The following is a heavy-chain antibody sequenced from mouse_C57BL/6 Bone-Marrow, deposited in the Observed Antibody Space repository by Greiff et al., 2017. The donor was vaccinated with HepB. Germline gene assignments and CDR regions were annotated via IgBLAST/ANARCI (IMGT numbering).Heavy chain of an antibody. D-gene: IGHD2-1*01. J-gene: IGHJ4*01. CDR3: TTYLLQYAMDY. V-gene: IGHV14-4*01. Sequence: DVKLQESGAELVRPGASVKLSCTASGFNIKDDYMHWVKQRPEQGLEWIGWIDPENGDTEYASKFQGKATITADTSSNTAYLQLSSLTSEDTAVYYCTTYLLQYAMDYWGQGTSVTVSS. CDR1: GFNIKDDY. CDR2: IDPENGDT.